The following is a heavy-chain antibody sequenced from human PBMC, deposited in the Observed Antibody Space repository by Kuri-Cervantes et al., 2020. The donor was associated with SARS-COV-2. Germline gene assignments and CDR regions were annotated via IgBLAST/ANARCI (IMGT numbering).Heavy chain of an antibody. CDR3: ARVQDYYSNSQFDY. V-gene: IGHV3-7*05. J-gene: IGHJ4*02. D-gene: IGHD4-11*01. CDR2: IKQDGSEK. Sequence: GESLKISCAASGFTFSSYWMSWVRQAPGKGLEWVANIKQDGSEKYYVDSVKGRFTISRDNAKNSLYLQMNSLRAEDTVVYYCARVQDYYSNSQFDYWGQGTLVTVSS. CDR1: GFTFSSYW.